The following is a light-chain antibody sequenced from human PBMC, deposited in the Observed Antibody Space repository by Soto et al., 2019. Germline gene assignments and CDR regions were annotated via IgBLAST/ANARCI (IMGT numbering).Light chain of an antibody. CDR3: KQRSNWPQT. V-gene: IGKV3-11*01. J-gene: IGKJ1*01. CDR2: DAY. CDR1: QSVSSY. Sequence: EIVMTQSPATLSASPGERATLSCRASQSVSSYLAWYQQKPGQAPRLLIYDAYNRATGIQARFSGSGSGTDFTLTIRSLEPEDFAVYYCKQRSNWPQTVGQGTKVDIK.